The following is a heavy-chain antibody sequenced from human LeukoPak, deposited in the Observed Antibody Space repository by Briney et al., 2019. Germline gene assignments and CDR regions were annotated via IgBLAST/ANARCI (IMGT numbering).Heavy chain of an antibody. CDR1: GYTFTSYY. CDR2: INPSGGST. CDR3: ARDPYDFWSGRGPNPSLDY. J-gene: IGHJ4*02. V-gene: IGHV1-46*01. D-gene: IGHD3-3*01. Sequence: AASVKVSCKASGYTFTSYYMHWVRQAPGQGLEWMGIINPSGGSTSYARKFQGRVTMTRDTSTSTVYMELSSLRSEDTAVYYCARDPYDFWSGRGPNPSLDYWGQGTLVTVSS.